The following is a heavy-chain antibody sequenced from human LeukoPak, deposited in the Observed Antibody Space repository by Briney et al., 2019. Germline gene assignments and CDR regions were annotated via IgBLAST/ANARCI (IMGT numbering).Heavy chain of an antibody. CDR2: ISSSGSTI. J-gene: IGHJ3*02. V-gene: IGHV3-48*03. D-gene: IGHD6-19*01. CDR1: GFTFSSYE. CDR3: ARPGGFSGWSRAFDI. Sequence: GGSLRLSCAASGFTFSSYEMNWVRQAPGKGLEWVSYISSSGSTIYYADSVKGRFTISRDNAKNSLYLQTNSLRAEDTAVYYCARPGGFSGWSRAFDIWGQGTMVTVSS.